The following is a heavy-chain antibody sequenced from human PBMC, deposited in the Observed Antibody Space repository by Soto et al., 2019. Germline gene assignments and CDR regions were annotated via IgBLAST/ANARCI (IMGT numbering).Heavy chain of an antibody. CDR2: MNPNTGNI. CDR3: VRRVASVQRSWFDP. J-gene: IGHJ5*02. D-gene: IGHD1-1*01. V-gene: IGHV1-8*01. Sequence: QVELVQSGAEVKKPGASVRVSCQASEYTFTHYDLNWVRQATGQGLEWMGWMNPNTGNIDYAHKFQGRVTMTRDTSTRTVYMELSSLRSDGTAVYYCVRRVASVQRSWFDPWGQGNLVTVSS. CDR1: EYTFTHYD.